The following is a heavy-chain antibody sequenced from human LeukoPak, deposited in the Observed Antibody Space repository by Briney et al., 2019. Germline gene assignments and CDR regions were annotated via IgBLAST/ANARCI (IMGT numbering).Heavy chain of an antibody. V-gene: IGHV4-59*01. D-gene: IGHD1-26*01. J-gene: IGHJ6*03. CDR3: ARGLVGATYYYYYMDV. CDR1: GGSISSYY. CDR2: IYYSGST. Sequence: PSETLSLTCTVSGGSISSYYWSWIRQPPGKGLEWIGYIYYSGSTNYNPSLESRVTISVDTSKNQFSLKLSSVTAADTAVYYCARGLVGATYYYYYMDVWGKGTTVTVSS.